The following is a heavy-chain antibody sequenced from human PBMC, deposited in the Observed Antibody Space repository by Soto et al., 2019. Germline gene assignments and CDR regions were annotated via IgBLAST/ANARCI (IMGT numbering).Heavy chain of an antibody. J-gene: IGHJ6*02. CDR2: INHSGST. D-gene: IGHD3-10*01. CDR1: GGSFSGYY. Sequence: SETLSLTCAVYGGSFSGYYWSWTRQPPGKGLEWIGEINHSGSTNYNPSLKSRVTISVDTSKNQFSLKLSSVTAADTAVYYCARGYGSGRWYYYYGMDVWGQGTTVTVSS. CDR3: ARGYGSGRWYYYYGMDV. V-gene: IGHV4-34*01.